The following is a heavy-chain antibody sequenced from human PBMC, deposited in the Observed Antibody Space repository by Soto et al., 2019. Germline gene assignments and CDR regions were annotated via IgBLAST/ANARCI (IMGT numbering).Heavy chain of an antibody. J-gene: IGHJ6*02. CDR1: GFTFSSYV. CDR2: ISGSGAST. Sequence: EVQLLESGGDLVQPGGSLRLSCAASGFTFSSYVMNWVRQAPGKGLEWVSAISGSGASTNYADSVKGRFTISRDNSKXXXXXXXXXXXXXXXXXXXXXXXXDVWGQGTTVTVSS. V-gene: IGHV3-23*01. CDR3: XXXXDV.